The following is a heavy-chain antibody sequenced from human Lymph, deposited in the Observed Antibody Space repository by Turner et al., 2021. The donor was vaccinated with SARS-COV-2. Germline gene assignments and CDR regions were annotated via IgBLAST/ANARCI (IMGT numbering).Heavy chain of an antibody. CDR3: AKEDQTQSSSWYEVVDY. V-gene: IGHV3-30*18. J-gene: IGHJ4*02. Sequence: QVQLVESGGGVVKPGRSLRLSCAASGFPFSSYGMHGVRQAPGKGLEWVAVISYDGSNKYYADSVKGRFTISRDNSKNTLYLQMNSLRAEDTAVYYCAKEDQTQSSSWYEVVDYWGQGTLVTVSS. CDR2: ISYDGSNK. D-gene: IGHD6-13*01. CDR1: GFPFSSYG.